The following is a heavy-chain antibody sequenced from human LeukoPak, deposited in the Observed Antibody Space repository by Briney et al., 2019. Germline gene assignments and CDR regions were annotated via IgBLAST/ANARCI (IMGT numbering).Heavy chain of an antibody. Sequence: ASVKVSCKASGYIFTRYYMHWVRQAPGQGLEWMGIIDPSGGSTSYAQNFRGGVTMTRDATTNTVYLELSSLRSEDTAVYYCARDFGEMPNYWGQGTLVTVSS. D-gene: IGHD5-24*01. CDR3: ARDFGEMPNY. CDR2: IDPSGGST. V-gene: IGHV1-46*01. J-gene: IGHJ4*02. CDR1: GYIFTRYY.